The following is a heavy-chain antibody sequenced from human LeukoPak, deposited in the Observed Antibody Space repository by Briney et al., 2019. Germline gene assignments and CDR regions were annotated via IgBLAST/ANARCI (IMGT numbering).Heavy chain of an antibody. J-gene: IGHJ6*02. V-gene: IGHV3-30*18. CDR2: ISYDGSNK. CDR3: AKGQNYDILTGYYRALYYYGMDV. CDR1: GFPFSSYG. D-gene: IGHD3-9*01. Sequence: GGSLRLSCAASGFPFSSYGMHWVRQAPGKGLEWVAVISYDGSNKYYADSVKGRFTISRDNSKNTLYLQMNSLRAEDTAVYYCAKGQNYDILTGYYRALYYYGMDVWGQGTTVTVSS.